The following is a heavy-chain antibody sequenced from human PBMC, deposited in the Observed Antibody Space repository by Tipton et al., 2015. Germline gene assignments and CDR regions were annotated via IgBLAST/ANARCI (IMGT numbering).Heavy chain of an antibody. D-gene: IGHD2-21*01. Sequence: LSLTCTVSGGSVSSSSYYWGWIRQAPGKGLEWLSYISGSGSTIYYADSVKGRFTISRDYAKNSLYLQMNSLRAEDTAVYYCARDICGGGSCLDYWGQGILVTVSS. CDR2: ISGSGSTI. J-gene: IGHJ4*02. CDR1: GGSVSSSSYY. V-gene: IGHV3-11*01. CDR3: ARDICGGGSCLDY.